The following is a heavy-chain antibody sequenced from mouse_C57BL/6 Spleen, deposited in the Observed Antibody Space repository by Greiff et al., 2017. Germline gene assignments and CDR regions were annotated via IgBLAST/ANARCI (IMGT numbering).Heavy chain of an antibody. CDR2: IDPENGDT. CDR1: GFNIKDDY. Sequence: VQLQQSGAELVRPGASVKLSCTASGFNIKDDYMHWVKQRPEQGLEWIGWIDPENGDTEYASKFQGKATITADTSSNTAYLQLSSLTSEDTAVYYCTSDYDVFAYWGQGTLVTVSA. V-gene: IGHV14-4*01. J-gene: IGHJ3*01. D-gene: IGHD2-4*01. CDR3: TSDYDVFAY.